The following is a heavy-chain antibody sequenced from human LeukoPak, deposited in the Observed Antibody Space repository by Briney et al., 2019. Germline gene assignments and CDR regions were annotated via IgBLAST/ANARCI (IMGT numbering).Heavy chain of an antibody. V-gene: IGHV3-64*01. CDR3: ARDGVAGTGEASYYFDY. D-gene: IGHD6-19*01. Sequence: GGSLRLSCAPSGFTFSSYAMHWVRQAPGKGLEYVSAICSNGGSTYYANSVKGRFTISRDNSKNPLYLQMGSLRAEDMAVYYCARDGVAGTGEASYYFDYWGQGTQVTVSS. J-gene: IGHJ4*02. CDR1: GFTFSSYA. CDR2: ICSNGGST.